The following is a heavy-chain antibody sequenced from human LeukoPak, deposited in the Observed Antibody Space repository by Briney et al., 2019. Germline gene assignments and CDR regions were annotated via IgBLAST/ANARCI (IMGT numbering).Heavy chain of an antibody. CDR2: ISWNSGNI. V-gene: IGHV3-9*01. Sequence: PGGSLRLSCAASGFTFDNYAMHWVRQAPGKGLEWVSGISWNSGNIGYADSVKGRLTISRDNAKNSLFLQMNSLRPEDTALYYCAKETFDYWGQGTLVTVSS. CDR3: AKETFDY. CDR1: GFTFDNYA. J-gene: IGHJ4*02.